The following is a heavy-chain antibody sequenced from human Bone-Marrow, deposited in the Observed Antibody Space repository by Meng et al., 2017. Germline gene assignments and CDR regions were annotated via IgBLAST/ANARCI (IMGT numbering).Heavy chain of an antibody. CDR1: GGSISSNSW. V-gene: IGHV4-4*02. CDR2: IFHSGST. D-gene: IGHD3-16*01. Sequence: QVQLQESGPGLVKPSGTLSLTCAVSGGSISSNSWWSWVRQSPGKGLEWIGGIFHSGSTNYNPSLKSRVTISIDKSKKQFSLNLRSLTAADTAVYYCARACTPDALFTYWGRGTLVTVSS. J-gene: IGHJ4*02. CDR3: ARACTPDALFTY.